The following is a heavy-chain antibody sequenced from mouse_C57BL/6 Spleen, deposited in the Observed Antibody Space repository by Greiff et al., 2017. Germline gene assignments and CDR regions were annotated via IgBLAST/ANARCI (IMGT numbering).Heavy chain of an antibody. J-gene: IGHJ4*01. D-gene: IGHD3-2*02. CDR2: IDPSDSET. Sequence: QVQLQQPGAELVRPGSSVKLSCKASGYTFTSYWMHWVKQRPIQGLEWIGNIDPSDSETHYNQKFKDKATLTVDKSSSTAYMQLSSLTSEDSAVYYCARDVVTAQARYYAMDYWGQGTSVTVAS. V-gene: IGHV1-52*01. CDR1: GYTFTSYW. CDR3: ARDVVTAQARYYAMDY.